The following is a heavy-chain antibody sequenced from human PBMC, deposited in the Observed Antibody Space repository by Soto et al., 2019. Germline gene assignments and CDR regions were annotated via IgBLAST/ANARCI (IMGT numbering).Heavy chain of an antibody. CDR1: GLTFNRNG. J-gene: IGHJ6*02. D-gene: IGHD1-1*01. CDR2: IWYDGSKE. CDR3: ARDRSAGNYFYYGMDV. V-gene: IGHV3-33*01. Sequence: PGGSLRLSCAASGLTFNRNGIHWGRQAPGKGLEWVAVIWYDGSKEYYSDSVKGRFTISRDNSKNMLYLQMNSVRVEDTAVYFCARDRSAGNYFYYGMDVWGQGTTVTVSS.